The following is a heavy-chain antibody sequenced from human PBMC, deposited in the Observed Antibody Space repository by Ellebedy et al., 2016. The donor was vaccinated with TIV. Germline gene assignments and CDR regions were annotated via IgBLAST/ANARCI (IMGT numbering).Heavy chain of an antibody. D-gene: IGHD2-21*02. CDR2: ISSTSSYI. J-gene: IGHJ4*02. CDR3: ARDSLPGWGLHLSYPDY. CDR1: GFTFSSYS. V-gene: IGHV3-21*01. Sequence: PGGSLRLSCVASGFTFSSYSVIWVRQAPGKGLEWVSSISSTSSYIYYADSVKGRFTVSRDNAKNSLFRQMDSLGAEDTAVYFCARDSLPGWGLHLSYPDYWGQGTLVAVSS.